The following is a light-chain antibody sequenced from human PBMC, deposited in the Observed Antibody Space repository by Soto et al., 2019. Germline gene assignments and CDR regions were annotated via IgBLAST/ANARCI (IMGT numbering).Light chain of an antibody. V-gene: IGKV3-20*01. CDR1: PSVSSSY. J-gene: IGKJ1*01. CDR3: QQYGSSRT. CDR2: GAS. Sequence: EIVLTQSPGTLSLSPGERATLSCRASPSVSSSYLAWYQRKPGQAPRLLIDGASTRAAGIPDRFSGSWSGTDFTLTISRLETEDFAVYYCQQYGSSRTFGQGTKVDIK.